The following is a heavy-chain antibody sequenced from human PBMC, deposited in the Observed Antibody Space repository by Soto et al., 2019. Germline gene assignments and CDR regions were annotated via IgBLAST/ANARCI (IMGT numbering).Heavy chain of an antibody. Sequence: GASVKVSCKASGYTFTSYDINWVRQATGQGLEWMGWMSPNSGNTGYAQKFQGRVTMTRNTSISTAYMELSSLRSEDTAVYYCVRQMXGSGTTHILLGTNWFDPWGQGTLVTVSS. D-gene: IGHD1-7*01. CDR1: GYTFTSYD. J-gene: IGHJ5*02. CDR3: VRQMXGSGTTHILLGTNWFDP. V-gene: IGHV1-8*01. CDR2: MSPNSGNT.